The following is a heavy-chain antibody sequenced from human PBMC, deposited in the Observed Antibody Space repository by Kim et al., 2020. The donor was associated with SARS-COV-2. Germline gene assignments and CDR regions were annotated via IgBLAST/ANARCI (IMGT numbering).Heavy chain of an antibody. Sequence: GGSLRLSCAASGFTFDDYAMHWVRQAPGKGLEWVSGISWNSGSIGYADSVKGRFTISRDNAKNSLYLQMNSLRAEDTALYYCAKDSAESWYSSSWAPRYYYCMDVWGQGTTVTVSS. CDR1: GFTFDDYA. D-gene: IGHD6-13*01. CDR3: AKDSAESWYSSSWAPRYYYCMDV. V-gene: IGHV3-9*01. CDR2: ISWNSGSI. J-gene: IGHJ6*02.